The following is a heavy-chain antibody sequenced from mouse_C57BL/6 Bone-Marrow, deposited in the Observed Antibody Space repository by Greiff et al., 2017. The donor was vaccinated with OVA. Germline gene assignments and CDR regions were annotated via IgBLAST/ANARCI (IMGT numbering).Heavy chain of an antibody. V-gene: IGHV3-6*01. Sequence: VQLKQSGPGLVKPSQSLSLTCSVTGYSITSGYYWNWIRQFPGNKLEWMGYISYDGSNNYNPSLTNRISITRDTSKNQFFLKLNSVTTEDTATYYCAREGLYDGYLAWFAYWGQGTLVTVSA. J-gene: IGHJ3*01. CDR2: ISYDGSN. CDR1: GYSITSGYY. D-gene: IGHD2-3*01. CDR3: AREGLYDGYLAWFAY.